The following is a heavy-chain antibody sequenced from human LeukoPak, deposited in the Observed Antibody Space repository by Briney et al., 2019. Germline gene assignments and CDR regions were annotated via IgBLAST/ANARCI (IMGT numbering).Heavy chain of an antibody. V-gene: IGHV1-8*01. D-gene: IGHD2-2*01. CDR3: ARGSHYCSSTSCYGANYYYFDY. J-gene: IGHJ4*02. CDR1: GYTFTSYD. Sequence: ASVKVSCKASGYTFTSYDINWVRQATGQGLEWMGCMNPNSGNTGYAQKFQGRVTMTRNTSISTAYMELSSLRSEDTAVYYCARGSHYCSSTSCYGANYYYFDYWGQGTLVTVSS. CDR2: MNPNSGNT.